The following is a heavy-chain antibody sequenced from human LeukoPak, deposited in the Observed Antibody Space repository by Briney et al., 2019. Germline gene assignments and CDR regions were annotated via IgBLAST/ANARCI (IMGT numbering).Heavy chain of an antibody. D-gene: IGHD4/OR15-4a*01. V-gene: IGHV3-23*01. J-gene: IGHJ4*02. CDR1: GFTFSGHG. Sequence: GGSLRLSCAGSGFTFSGHGMNWVRQAPGKGLECGSGITGSGATTHYAGSVKGRFTISRDNSKNTLYLQMNSLRAEDTAVYYCARRAGAYSHPYDYWGQGTLVTVSS. CDR3: ARRAGAYSHPYDY. CDR2: ITGSGATT.